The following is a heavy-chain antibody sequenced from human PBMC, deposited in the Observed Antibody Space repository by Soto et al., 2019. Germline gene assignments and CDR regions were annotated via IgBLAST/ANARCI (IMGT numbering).Heavy chain of an antibody. CDR2: IYYSGST. Sequence: SETLSLTCTVSGGSIIGSYWSWIRQPPGKGLEWIGYIYYSGSTNYNPSLKSRVTISIDTSNNQFSLKLSSVTAADPAVYYCARETGYCSGGSCGWFDPWGQGTLVTVSS. CDR3: ARETGYCSGGSCGWFDP. D-gene: IGHD2-15*01. V-gene: IGHV4-59*01. CDR1: GGSIIGSY. J-gene: IGHJ5*02.